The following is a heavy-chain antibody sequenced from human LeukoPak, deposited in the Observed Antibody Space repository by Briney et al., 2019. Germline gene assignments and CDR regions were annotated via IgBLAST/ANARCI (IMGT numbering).Heavy chain of an antibody. CDR1: GFTVSSNY. CDR2: IYSGGST. J-gene: IGHJ4*02. Sequence: GGSLRLSCAASGFTVSSNYMSWVRQAPGKGLEWVSVIYSGGSTYYADSVKGRFTISRDNSKNTLYLQMNSLRAEDTAVYYCAKADDYNDYYFDYWGQGTLVTVSS. V-gene: IGHV3-53*05. CDR3: AKADDYNDYYFDY. D-gene: IGHD5-24*01.